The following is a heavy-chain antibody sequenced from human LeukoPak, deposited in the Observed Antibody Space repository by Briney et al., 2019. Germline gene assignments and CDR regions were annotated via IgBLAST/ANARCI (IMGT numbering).Heavy chain of an antibody. Sequence: ASVKVSCKASGYTFTSYGISWVRQAPGQGLEWMGWISAYNGNTNYAQKLQGRVTMTTDTSTSTAYMELRSLRSDDTAVYYCALTPKEQWLVLVAYWGQGTLVTVSS. CDR3: ALTPKEQWLVLVAY. CDR2: ISAYNGNT. D-gene: IGHD6-19*01. CDR1: GYTFTSYG. V-gene: IGHV1-18*01. J-gene: IGHJ4*02.